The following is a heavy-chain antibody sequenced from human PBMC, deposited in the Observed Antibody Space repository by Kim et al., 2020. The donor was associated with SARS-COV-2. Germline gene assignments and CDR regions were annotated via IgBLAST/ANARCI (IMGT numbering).Heavy chain of an antibody. V-gene: IGHV3-48*02. CDR3: VRWGAVRANRGDYSYG. CDR2: VSVSTATTI. Sequence: GGSLRLSCAASGFTFSDYAMNWVRQAPGKGLECISHVSVSTATTIGYAESVKGRFTISRDNVKNSLYLQMNSLRDEDTAVYFCVRWGAVRANRGDYSYG. D-gene: IGHD1-26*01. CDR1: GFTFSDYA. J-gene: IGHJ6*01.